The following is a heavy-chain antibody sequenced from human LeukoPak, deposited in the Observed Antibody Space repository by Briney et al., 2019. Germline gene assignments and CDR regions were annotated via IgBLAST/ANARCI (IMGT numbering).Heavy chain of an antibody. D-gene: IGHD5-18*01. J-gene: IGHJ4*02. CDR2: IYHSGST. CDR3: ARVQGGYSYGYHYYFDY. V-gene: IGHV4-30-2*01. Sequence: PSQTLSLTCAVSGGSISCGGYSWSWIRQPPGKGLEWIGYIYHSGSTYYNPSLKSRVTISVDRSKNQFSLKLSSVTAADTAVYYCARVQGGYSYGYHYYFDYWGQGTLVTVSS. CDR1: GGSISCGGYS.